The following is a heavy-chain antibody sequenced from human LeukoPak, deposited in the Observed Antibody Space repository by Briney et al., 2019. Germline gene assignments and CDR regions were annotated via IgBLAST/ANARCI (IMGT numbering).Heavy chain of an antibody. D-gene: IGHD3-3*02. CDR2: IYHSGST. V-gene: IGHV4-30-2*01. CDR3: ARFSTISLGFDY. CDR1: GGSISSGGYS. J-gene: IGHJ4*02. Sequence: TLSLTCAVSGGSISSGGYSWSWIRQPPGKGLEWIGYIYHSGSTYYNPSLKSRATISVDRSKNQFSLKLSSVTAADTAVYYCARFSTISLGFDYWGQGTLVTVSS.